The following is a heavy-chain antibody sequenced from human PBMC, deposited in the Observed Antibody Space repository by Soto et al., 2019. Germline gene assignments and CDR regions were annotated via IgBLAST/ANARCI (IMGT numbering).Heavy chain of an antibody. V-gene: IGHV4-4*01. D-gene: IGHD6-19*01. Sequence: ETLSLTCGVSGGTIRSPDWGTWVRQPPGKGLEWIGEIFQSGSTNYTPSLESRVTISVDKSKNQFSLTLTSVTAADTAVYFCARGRGRYSSGWSWFDPWGQGILVTVSS. CDR2: IFQSGST. J-gene: IGHJ5*02. CDR1: GGTIRSPDW. CDR3: ARGRGRYSSGWSWFDP.